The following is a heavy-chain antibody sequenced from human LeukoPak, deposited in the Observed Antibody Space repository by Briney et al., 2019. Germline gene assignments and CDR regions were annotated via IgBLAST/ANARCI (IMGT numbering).Heavy chain of an antibody. V-gene: IGHV3-7*01. CDR2: IKQDGSEK. J-gene: IGHJ4*02. CDR1: GFTFSSYW. CDR3: ARDQGLGATNFDY. Sequence: GGSLRLSCAASGFTFSSYWMSWVRQAPGKGLEWVANIKQDGSEKYYVDSVKGRFTISRDNAKNSLYLQMNSLRAEDTAVYYCARDQGLGATNFDYWGQGTLATVSS. D-gene: IGHD1-26*01.